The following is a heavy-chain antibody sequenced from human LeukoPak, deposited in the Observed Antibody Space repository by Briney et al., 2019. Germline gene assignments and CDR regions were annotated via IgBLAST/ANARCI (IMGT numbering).Heavy chain of an antibody. CDR2: IYYSGNT. D-gene: IGHD2-15*01. Sequence: SETLSLTCSVSGGSISSSSHFWGWIRQPPGKGLEWIGSIYYSGNTYYNPSLESRVTMSVDTFKKYFSLKVTSVTAADTAMYYRARHENIVVVASATAFDYWGQGTLVTVSS. J-gene: IGHJ4*02. CDR1: GGSISSSSHF. V-gene: IGHV4-39*01. CDR3: ARHENIVVVASATAFDY.